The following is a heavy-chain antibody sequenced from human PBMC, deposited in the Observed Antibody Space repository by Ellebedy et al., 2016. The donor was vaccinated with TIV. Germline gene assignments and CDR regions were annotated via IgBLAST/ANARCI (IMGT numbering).Heavy chain of an antibody. D-gene: IGHD6-13*01. CDR1: GYRFTSYG. V-gene: IGHV1-69*13. CDR3: ARDIPLEASAGGFYFDF. J-gene: IGHJ4*02. CDR2: IIPMFRTA. Sequence: ASVKVSCKASGYRFTSYGISWVRQAPGQGLEWMGGIIPMFRTANYAQKFQGRVTITADESTSTAYMEVRSLTSDDTAVYYCARDIPLEASAGGFYFDFWGQGTLVTVSS.